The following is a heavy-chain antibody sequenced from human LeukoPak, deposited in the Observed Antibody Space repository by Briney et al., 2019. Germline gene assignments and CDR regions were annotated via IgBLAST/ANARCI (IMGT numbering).Heavy chain of an antibody. CDR3: ARGAVGDPVAGTYNWFDP. CDR2: IYYSGST. D-gene: IGHD6-19*01. Sequence: SETLSLTCTVSGGSISSSSYYWGWIRQPPGKGLEWIGSIYYSGSTYYNPSLKSRVTISVDTSKNQFSLKLSSVTAADTAVYYCARGAVGDPVAGTYNWFDPWGQGALVTVSS. J-gene: IGHJ5*02. CDR1: GGSISSSSYY. V-gene: IGHV4-39*07.